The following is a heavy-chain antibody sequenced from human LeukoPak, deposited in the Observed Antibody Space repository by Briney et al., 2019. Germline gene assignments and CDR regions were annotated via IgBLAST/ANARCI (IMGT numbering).Heavy chain of an antibody. J-gene: IGHJ4*02. CDR1: GFTFSSFW. Sequence: PGGSLRLSCAASGFTFSSFWMSWVRQAPGKGLEWVANIKQDGSEKYYVDSVKGRFTISRDNAKNSVHLQMNSLRAEDTAVYYCARDLDGNYDYWGQGTLVTVSS. CDR2: IKQDGSEK. V-gene: IGHV3-7*01. CDR3: ARDLDGNYDY. D-gene: IGHD1-7*01.